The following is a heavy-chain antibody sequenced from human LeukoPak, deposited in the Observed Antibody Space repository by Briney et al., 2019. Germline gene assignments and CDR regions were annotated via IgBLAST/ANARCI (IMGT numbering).Heavy chain of an antibody. Sequence: GASVKVSCKASGYTFTSYGISWVRQAPGQGLEWMGWISAYNGNTNYAQKLQGRVTMTTDTSTSTAYMELRSLRSDDTAVYYCARERTYYYGSGSTNWFDPWGQGTLVTVSS. J-gene: IGHJ5*02. CDR1: GYTFTSYG. CDR3: ARERTYYYGSGSTNWFDP. V-gene: IGHV1-18*01. CDR2: ISAYNGNT. D-gene: IGHD3-10*01.